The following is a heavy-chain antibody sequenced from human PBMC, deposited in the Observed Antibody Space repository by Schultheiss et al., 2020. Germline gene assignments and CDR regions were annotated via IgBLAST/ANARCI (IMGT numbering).Heavy chain of an antibody. Sequence: GASLRLSCAASGFTFSSYAMHWVRQAPGKGLEWVAVISYDGSNKYYADSVKGRFTISRDNSKNTLYLQMNSLRAEDTAVYYCAKVSFGSIAAAGIDYWGQGTLVTVSS. CDR2: ISYDGSNK. D-gene: IGHD6-13*01. CDR3: AKVSFGSIAAAGIDY. J-gene: IGHJ4*02. CDR1: GFTFSSYA. V-gene: IGHV3-30*04.